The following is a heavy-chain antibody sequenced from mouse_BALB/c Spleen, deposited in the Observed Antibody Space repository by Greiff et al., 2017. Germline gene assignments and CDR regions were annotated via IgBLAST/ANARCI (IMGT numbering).Heavy chain of an antibody. CDR2: ISSGGGNT. D-gene: IGHD2-3*01. Sequence: EVMLVESGGGLVKPGGSLKLSCAASGFTFSSYTMSWVRQTPEKRLEWVATISSGGGNTYYPDSVKGRFTISRDNAKNNLYLQMSSLRSEDTALYYCATMTWFAYWGQGTLVTVSA. CDR1: GFTFSSYT. J-gene: IGHJ3*01. V-gene: IGHV5-9*03. CDR3: ATMTWFAY.